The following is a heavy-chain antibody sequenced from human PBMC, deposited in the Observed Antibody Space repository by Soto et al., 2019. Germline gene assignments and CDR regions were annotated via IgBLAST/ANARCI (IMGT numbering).Heavy chain of an antibody. CDR3: AKDRGIEGSSVRAFDV. J-gene: IGHJ3*01. D-gene: IGHD1-26*01. Sequence: GGSLRLSCTASGFTFSSHGMNWGRQAPGKGLEWVSFLSGSAGITFYADSVKGRFTISRDNSKNTLYLQMNSLRAEDTAVYYCAKDRGIEGSSVRAFDVSGQGTMVTVSS. CDR2: LSGSAGIT. CDR1: GFTFSSHG. V-gene: IGHV3-23*01.